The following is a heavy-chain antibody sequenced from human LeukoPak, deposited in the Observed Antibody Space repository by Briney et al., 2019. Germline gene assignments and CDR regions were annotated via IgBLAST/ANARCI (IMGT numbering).Heavy chain of an antibody. D-gene: IGHD5-12*01. V-gene: IGHV3-48*03. J-gene: IGHJ4*02. CDR1: GFTFSSYE. CDR3: VNLGYSD. Sequence: GGFLRLSCAASGFTFSSYEMNWVRQAPGKGLEWVSYISSSGSTIYYADSVKGRFTLPRDNAKNLVYLQMNSLRVEDTAVYHCVNLGYSDGGQGTLVTVSS. CDR2: ISSSGSTI.